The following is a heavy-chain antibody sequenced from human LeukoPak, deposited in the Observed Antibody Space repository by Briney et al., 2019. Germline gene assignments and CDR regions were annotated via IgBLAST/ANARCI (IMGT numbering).Heavy chain of an antibody. Sequence: ASVKVSCKASGYTFTSYGISWVRQAPGQGLEWMGWISAYNGNTNYAQKLQGRVTITADESTSTAYMELSSLRSEDTAVYYCASNSRPIAAAVFDYWGQGTLVTVSS. CDR3: ASNSRPIAAAVFDY. V-gene: IGHV1-18*01. D-gene: IGHD6-13*01. CDR2: ISAYNGNT. J-gene: IGHJ4*02. CDR1: GYTFTSYG.